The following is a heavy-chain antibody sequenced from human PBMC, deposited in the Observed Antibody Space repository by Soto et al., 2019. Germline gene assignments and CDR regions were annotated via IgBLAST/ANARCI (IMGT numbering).Heavy chain of an antibody. CDR3: ARCRSSWSQSLEYNWCAP. D-gene: IGHD6-13*01. J-gene: IGHJ5*02. Sequence: QVQLVQSGAEVKKPGSSVKVSCKASAGTFSIYTISWVRPAPGQGLAWLGGIIPSFGTANYAQKFQGRVTITADESMSTAYMELSSVRSENTAVSYCARCRSSWSQSLEYNWCAPSGEGTLVAVSS. CDR2: IIPSFGTA. V-gene: IGHV1-69*01. CDR1: AGTFSIYT.